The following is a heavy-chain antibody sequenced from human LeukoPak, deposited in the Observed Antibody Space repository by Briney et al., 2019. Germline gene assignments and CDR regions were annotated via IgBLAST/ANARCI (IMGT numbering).Heavy chain of an antibody. Sequence: ASVKVSCKASGFTFTAYWMHWVRQAPGQGLEWMGVINPTADNRVYAQKFQGRITMTRDTSTSTAYMELRSLRSDDTAVYYCARAPDPYYYGSGSIPNYYYYGMDVWGQGTTVTVSS. CDR2: INPTADNR. V-gene: IGHV1-46*01. J-gene: IGHJ6*02. CDR1: GFTFTAYW. CDR3: ARAPDPYYYGSGSIPNYYYYGMDV. D-gene: IGHD3-10*01.